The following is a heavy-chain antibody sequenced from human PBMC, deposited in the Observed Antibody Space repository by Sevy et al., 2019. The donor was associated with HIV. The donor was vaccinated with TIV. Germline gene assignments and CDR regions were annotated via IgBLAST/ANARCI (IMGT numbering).Heavy chain of an antibody. Sequence: ASVKVSCKATGYTFNIYGISWVRQAPGQGLEWMGWISPYTGNTNYAQKLQGRVTMNTDTSTSTAYMDLRSLRSDDTAVYYCARDRQEGYFDYWGQGTLVTVSS. J-gene: IGHJ4*02. CDR2: ISPYTGNT. CDR1: GYTFNIYG. V-gene: IGHV1-18*01. CDR3: ARDRQEGYFDY.